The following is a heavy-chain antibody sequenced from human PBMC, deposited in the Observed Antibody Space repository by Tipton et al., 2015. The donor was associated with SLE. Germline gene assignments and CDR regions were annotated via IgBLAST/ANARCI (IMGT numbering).Heavy chain of an antibody. V-gene: IGHV3-7*01. CDR1: RSAFSGYW. CDR3: ARDAYGDSTVLLDY. CDR2: IKQDRSEK. Sequence: SLRLSCAASRSAFSGYWMSWARQAPGKGLEWVANIKQDRSEKYYADSVKGRFTISRDNAKNSLYLQMNSLRAEDAALYYCARDAYGDSTVLLDYWGQGTLVTVSS. J-gene: IGHJ4*02. D-gene: IGHD4-17*01.